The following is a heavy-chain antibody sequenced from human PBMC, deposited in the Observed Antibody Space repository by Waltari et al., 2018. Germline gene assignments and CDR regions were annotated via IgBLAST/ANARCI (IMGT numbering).Heavy chain of an antibody. J-gene: IGHJ4*02. CDR1: GLTFSMFA. CDR3: AKDHGIAY. D-gene: IGHD2-21*01. Sequence: QLLESGGGLVQPGGSLRLSCSDSGLTFSMFAMSWVRQAPGKGLEWVSGISNSGAYTYYTDSVEGRFTISRDNSKKTLYLQMNTLRVEDTAVYYCAKDHGIAYWGQGTLVTVSS. V-gene: IGHV3-23*01. CDR2: ISNSGAYT.